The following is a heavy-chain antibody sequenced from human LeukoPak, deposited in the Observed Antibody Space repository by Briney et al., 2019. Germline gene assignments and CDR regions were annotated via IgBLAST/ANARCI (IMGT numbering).Heavy chain of an antibody. D-gene: IGHD5-18*01. CDR2: ISSSRSYI. CDR1: GFTFSSYS. Sequence: PGGSLRLSCAASGFTFSSYSMNWVRQAPGKGLEWVSSISSSRSYIYYADSVKGRFTISRDNAKKSLYLQMNSLRAEDTAVYYCATGYSHGSGAFDIWGQGTMVTVSS. CDR3: ATGYSHGSGAFDI. V-gene: IGHV3-21*01. J-gene: IGHJ3*02.